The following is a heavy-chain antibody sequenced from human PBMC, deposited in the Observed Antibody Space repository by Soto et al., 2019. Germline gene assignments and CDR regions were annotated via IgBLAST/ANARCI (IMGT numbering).Heavy chain of an antibody. J-gene: IGHJ4*02. CDR1: GGTFSSYA. CDR2: IIPIFGTA. V-gene: IGHV1-69*13. D-gene: IGHD6-13*01. CDR3: ARGPRGYSYGPGYSSSWYKY. Sequence: SVKVSCKASGGTFSSYAISWVRQAPGQGLEWMGGIIPIFGTANYAQKFQGRVTITADESTSTAYMELSSLRSEDTAVYYCARGPRGYSYGPGYSSSWYKYWGQGTLVTVSS.